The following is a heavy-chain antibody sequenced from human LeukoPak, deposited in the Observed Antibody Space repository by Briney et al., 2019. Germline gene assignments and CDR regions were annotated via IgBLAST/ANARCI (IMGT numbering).Heavy chain of an antibody. CDR2: IYDSGWT. CDR3: ARQFAL. CDR1: GGSFSGYY. Sequence: SETLSLTCAVYGGSFSGYYWSWIRQPPGKGLEWIGNIYDSGWTNYDPSLKSRVTISLDMSNNQISLKLSSVTAADTAVYYCARQFALWGQGTQVTVSS. V-gene: IGHV4-59*08. J-gene: IGHJ5*02.